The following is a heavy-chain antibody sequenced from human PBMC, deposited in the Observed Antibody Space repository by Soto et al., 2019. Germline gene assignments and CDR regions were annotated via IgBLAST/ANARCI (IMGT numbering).Heavy chain of an antibody. CDR3: ARGSVAGRRFDY. CDR1: GYTFTSYY. D-gene: IGHD6-19*01. CDR2: INPSGGST. Sequence: QVQLVQSGAEVKKPGASVKVSCKASGYTFTSYYIHWVRQAPGQGLEWMGIINPSGGSTSYAQKFRGRVTMTRDTSTSTVYMELSSLRSEDTAVYYCARGSVAGRRFDYWGQGTLVTVSS. J-gene: IGHJ4*02. V-gene: IGHV1-46*01.